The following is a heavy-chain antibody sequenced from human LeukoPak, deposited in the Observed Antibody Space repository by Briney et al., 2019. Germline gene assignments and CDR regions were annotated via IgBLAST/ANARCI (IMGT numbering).Heavy chain of an antibody. J-gene: IGHJ6*02. CDR2: IYYSGST. CDR1: GCSISSYY. Sequence: PSETLSLTCTVSGCSISSYYWSWIRQPPGKGLEWIGYIYYSGSTNYNPSLKSRVTISVDTSKNQFSLKLSSVTAADTAVYYCAGDVILTGYDYGMDVWGQGTTVTVSS. D-gene: IGHD3-9*01. V-gene: IGHV4-59*01. CDR3: AGDVILTGYDYGMDV.